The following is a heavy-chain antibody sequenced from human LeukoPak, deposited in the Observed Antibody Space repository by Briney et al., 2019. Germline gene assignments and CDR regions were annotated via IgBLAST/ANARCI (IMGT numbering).Heavy chain of an antibody. CDR2: IYSDNT. J-gene: IGHJ4*02. CDR1: GFTFNTYW. CDR3: ARYCSSTSCYDY. Sequence: GGSLRLSCAASGFTFNTYWMTWVRQAPGKGLEWVSFIYSDNTHYSDSVKGRFTISRDNSKNTLYLQMNSLRAEDTAVYYCARYCSSTSCYDYWGQGTLVTVSS. D-gene: IGHD2-2*01. V-gene: IGHV3-53*01.